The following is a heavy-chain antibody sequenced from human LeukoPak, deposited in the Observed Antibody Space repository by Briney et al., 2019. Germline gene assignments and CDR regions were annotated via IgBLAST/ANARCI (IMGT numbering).Heavy chain of an antibody. CDR3: ARDRGEGYYFDY. J-gene: IGHJ4*02. Sequence: ASVKVSCKASGYTFTSFYIHWVRQAPGQGLQWMGIINPSDGSTSYAQKFQGRVTMTRDTSTTTVYMELNSLRSEDTAMYYCARDRGEGYYFDYWGQGTPVTVSS. CDR1: GYTFTSFY. D-gene: IGHD3-10*01. CDR2: INPSDGST. V-gene: IGHV1-46*01.